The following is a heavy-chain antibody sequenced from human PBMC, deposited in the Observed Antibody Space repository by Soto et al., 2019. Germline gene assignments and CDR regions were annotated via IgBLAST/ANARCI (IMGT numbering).Heavy chain of an antibody. CDR2: INMDGTKT. CDR1: EFTFSKYW. CDR3: ARDYYYDSRSSSVNWFDP. D-gene: IGHD3-22*01. V-gene: IGHV3-74*01. J-gene: IGHJ5*02. Sequence: GSLRLSCVASEFTFSKYWMHWVRQDPGKGLAWVSRINMDGTKTAYADSVKGRFTVSRDNANNTLYLQINSLGVEDTAVYYCARDYYYDSRSSSVNWFDPWGQGTLVTVSS.